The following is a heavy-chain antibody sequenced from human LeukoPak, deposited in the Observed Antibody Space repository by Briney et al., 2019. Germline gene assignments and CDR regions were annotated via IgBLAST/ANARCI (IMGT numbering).Heavy chain of an antibody. CDR1: GGTFSSYV. CDR2: IIPIFGTA. CDR3: ARVVLRGYYYDRTYYFDY. J-gene: IGHJ4*02. D-gene: IGHD3-22*01. V-gene: IGHV1-69*13. Sequence: ASVTVSCKASGGTFSSYVISWVRQAPGQGLEWMGGIIPIFGTANYAQKSQGRVTITADESTSTAYMELSSLRSEDTAMYYCARVVLRGYYYDRTYYFDYWGQGTLVTVSS.